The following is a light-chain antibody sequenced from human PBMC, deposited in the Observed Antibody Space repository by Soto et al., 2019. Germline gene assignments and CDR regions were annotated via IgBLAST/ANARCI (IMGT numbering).Light chain of an antibody. CDR3: ASYAGSNKV. J-gene: IGLJ1*01. Sequence: ALTQPPSASGSPGQSLTISCTGTSSDVGGYNYVSWYQQHPGKAPKLMIYEVTKRPSGVPDRFSGSKSGSTASLTVSGLLAEDEADYYCASYAGSNKVFGTGTKVTVL. CDR1: SSDVGGYNY. CDR2: EVT. V-gene: IGLV2-8*01.